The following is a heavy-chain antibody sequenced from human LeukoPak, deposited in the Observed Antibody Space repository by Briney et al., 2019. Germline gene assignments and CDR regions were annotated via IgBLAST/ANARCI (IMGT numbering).Heavy chain of an antibody. Sequence: PGGSLRLSCAASGFTFSSYAMSWVRQAPGKGREWVSAISGSGGSTYYADSVKGRFTISRDNSKNTLYLQMNSLRTEDTAVCYCAKETYSSTWYWVYWGQGTLVTVSS. CDR1: GFTFSSYA. J-gene: IGHJ4*02. CDR3: AKETYSSTWYWVY. V-gene: IGHV3-23*01. D-gene: IGHD6-13*01. CDR2: ISGSGGST.